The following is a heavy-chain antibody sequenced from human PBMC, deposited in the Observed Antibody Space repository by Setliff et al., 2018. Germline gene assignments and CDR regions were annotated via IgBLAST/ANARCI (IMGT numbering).Heavy chain of an antibody. CDR3: ARDLGHGGDSDY. D-gene: IGHD2-21*02. J-gene: IGHJ4*02. Sequence: SETLSLTCAVYGGSFSGYYWSWIRQPPGKRLEWIGEIIHTGSTNYNPSLKSRLTISRDTSKNQVSLKLNSVTATDTAVYYCARDLGHGGDSDYWGQGILVTVSS. CDR1: GGSFSGYY. CDR2: IIHTGST. V-gene: IGHV4-34*12.